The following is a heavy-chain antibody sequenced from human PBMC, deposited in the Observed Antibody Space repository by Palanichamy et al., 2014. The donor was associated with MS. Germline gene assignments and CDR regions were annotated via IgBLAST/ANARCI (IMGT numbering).Heavy chain of an antibody. V-gene: IGHV2-5*02. CDR1: GFSLTADGVG. J-gene: IGHJ4*02. CDR2: IYWDDDR. Sequence: QVTLKESGPALVKPTQTLTLTCTVSGFSLTADGVGVGWIRQPPGKALEWLALIYWDDDRRYSPSLKSRLTITRDTSKNQVVLTMTNMDPVDTATYYCAHRSDMDDFDFWGQGTLVTVSS. D-gene: IGHD3/OR15-3a*01. CDR3: AHRSDMDDFDF.